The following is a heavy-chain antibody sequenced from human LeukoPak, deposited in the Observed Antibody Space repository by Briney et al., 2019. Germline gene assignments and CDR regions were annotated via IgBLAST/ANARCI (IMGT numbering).Heavy chain of an antibody. CDR3: AKHLGSHSFLFYYMDV. V-gene: IGHV3-23*01. D-gene: IGHD2-21*01. CDR2: LSGSGTAT. CDR1: QFTFSRFA. Sequence: GGSLRLSCEASQFTFSRFAMSWIRLAPGTGLEWASTLSGSGTATYYADSVKGRFTTSRDNSKDTLYLQMDNLRADDTAVYYCAKHLGSHSFLFYYMDVWGTGTSVIVSS. J-gene: IGHJ6*03.